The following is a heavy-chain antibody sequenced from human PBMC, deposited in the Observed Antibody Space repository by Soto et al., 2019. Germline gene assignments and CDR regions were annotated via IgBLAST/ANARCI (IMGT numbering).Heavy chain of an antibody. Sequence: SETLSLTCAVSGGSISSSNWWSWVRQPPGKGLEWIGEIYHSGSTNYNPSLKSRVTISVDKSKNQFSLKLSSVTAADTAVYYCARAGTIVVVPAAIREDYYYGMDVWGQGTTVTVS. CDR3: ARAGTIVVVPAAIREDYYYGMDV. J-gene: IGHJ6*02. CDR2: IYHSGST. CDR1: GGSISSSNW. D-gene: IGHD2-2*02. V-gene: IGHV4-4*02.